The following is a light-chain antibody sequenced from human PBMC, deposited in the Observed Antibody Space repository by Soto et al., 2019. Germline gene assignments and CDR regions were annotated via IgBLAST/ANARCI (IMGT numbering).Light chain of an antibody. CDR3: QQRSNWPLT. V-gene: IGKV3-11*01. J-gene: IGKJ4*01. CDR1: QSVNSY. CDR2: DAS. Sequence: EIVLTQSPATLSLSPGERATLSCRASQSVNSYLAWYQQKPGQAPRLLIYDASNRASAIPVRFSGSGSGTDFTLTISSLEPEDFAVYYCQQRSNWPLTFGGGTKVDI.